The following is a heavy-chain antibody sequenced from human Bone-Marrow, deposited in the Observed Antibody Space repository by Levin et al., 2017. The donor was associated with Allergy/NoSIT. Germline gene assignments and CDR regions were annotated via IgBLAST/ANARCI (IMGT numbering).Heavy chain of an antibody. J-gene: IGHJ3*02. CDR1: GFAFDDYA. CDR2: ISWSSSSI. D-gene: IGHD2-21*02. Sequence: PGGSLRLSCAASGFAFDDYAMHWVRQGPGKGLEWLSSISWSSSSIVYEDSVKGRFTISRDNAKNSLYLQLTSLRVEDTAFYYCIRGLKASVVVTGIDAFDIWGQGTMVTVSS. CDR3: IRGLKASVVVTGIDAFDI. V-gene: IGHV3-9*01.